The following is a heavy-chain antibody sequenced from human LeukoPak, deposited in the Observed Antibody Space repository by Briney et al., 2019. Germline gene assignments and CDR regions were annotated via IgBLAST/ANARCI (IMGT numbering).Heavy chain of an antibody. CDR3: ARGGWQVARGAFDI. D-gene: IGHD5-24*01. Sequence: PGGSLRLSCAASGFTFSNYAMDWVRQAPGKGLEWVSTISGSGANTYFADSVRGRFTLFRDNSENTLYLQMDSLRAEDTAVYYCARGGWQVARGAFDIWGQGTMVTVSS. CDR1: GFTFSNYA. V-gene: IGHV3-23*01. CDR2: ISGSGANT. J-gene: IGHJ3*02.